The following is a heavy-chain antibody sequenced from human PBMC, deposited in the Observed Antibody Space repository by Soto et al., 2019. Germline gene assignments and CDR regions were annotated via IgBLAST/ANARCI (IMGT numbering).Heavy chain of an antibody. CDR1: GCTVSRDD. V-gene: IGHV1-8*01. J-gene: IGHJ3*02. Sequence: SAVKVCSKSSGCTVSRDDINWVRQATGQGLEWMGWMNPNSGNTGYAQKFQGRVTMTRNTSISTAYMELSSLRSEDTAVYYCARVGYADAFEIWGQGTMVTVSS. D-gene: IGHD5-18*01. CDR2: MNPNSGNT. CDR3: ARVGYADAFEI.